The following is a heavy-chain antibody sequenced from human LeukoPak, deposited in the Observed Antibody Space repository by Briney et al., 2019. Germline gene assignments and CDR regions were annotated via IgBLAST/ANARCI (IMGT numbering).Heavy chain of an antibody. CDR2: ISSSGSYI. Sequence: GGSLRLSCAASGFTFSSYSMNWVRQAPGKGLEWVSSISSSGSYIYYADSVKGRFTISRDNAKNSLYLQMNSLRAEDTAVYYCASEYSSGWSDYWGQGTLVTVSS. V-gene: IGHV3-21*01. CDR3: ASEYSSGWSDY. D-gene: IGHD6-19*01. CDR1: GFTFSSYS. J-gene: IGHJ4*02.